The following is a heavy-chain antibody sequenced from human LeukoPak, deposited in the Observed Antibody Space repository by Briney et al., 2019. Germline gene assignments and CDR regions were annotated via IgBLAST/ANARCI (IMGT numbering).Heavy chain of an antibody. CDR2: VYSGGST. J-gene: IGHJ3*02. D-gene: IGHD3-10*01. CDR1: GFTVSSNY. Sequence: PGGSLRLSCAAAGFTVSSNYMSWVRQARGEGLGWVSVVYSGGSTYYAESVKGRFTISRDNSKNTPYLQMNSLRAEDTAVYYCARDSEGHDAFDIWGQGTMVTVPS. CDR3: ARDSEGHDAFDI. V-gene: IGHV3-53*01.